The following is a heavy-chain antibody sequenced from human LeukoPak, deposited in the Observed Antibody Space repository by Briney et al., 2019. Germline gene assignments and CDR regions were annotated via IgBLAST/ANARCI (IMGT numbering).Heavy chain of an antibody. CDR3: ARASFYGDYDY. J-gene: IGHJ4*02. CDR1: GYTFTGYY. D-gene: IGHD4-17*01. V-gene: IGHV1-2*02. Sequence: ASVNVSCKASGYTFTGYYMHWVRQAPGQGLEWMGWINPNSGGTNYAQKFQGRVTMTRNTSMSTAYMELSSLRSEDTAVYYCARASFYGDYDYWGQGTLVTVSS. CDR2: INPNSGGT.